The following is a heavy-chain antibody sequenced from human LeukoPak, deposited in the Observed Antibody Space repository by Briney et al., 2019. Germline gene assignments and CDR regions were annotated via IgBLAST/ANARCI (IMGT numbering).Heavy chain of an antibody. CDR1: GFTFSSYG. J-gene: IGHJ3*02. D-gene: IGHD6-13*01. V-gene: IGHV3-33*01. CDR2: IWYDGSNK. Sequence: PGRSLRLSCAASGFTFSSYGMHWVRQAPGKGLEWVAVIWYDGSNKYYADSVKGRFTISRDNSKNTLYLQMNSLRAEDTAVYYCARESGDSSSWAYDAFDIWGQGTMVTVSS. CDR3: ARESGDSSSWAYDAFDI.